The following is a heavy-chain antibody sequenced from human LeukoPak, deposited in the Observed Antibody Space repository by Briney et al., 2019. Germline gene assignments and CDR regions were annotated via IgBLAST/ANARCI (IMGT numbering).Heavy chain of an antibody. CDR1: GFTFSSYS. CDR2: ISSSSSYI. J-gene: IGHJ4*02. Sequence: GGSLRLSCAASGFTFSSYSMNWVRQAPGKGLEWVSSISSSSSYIYYADSVKGRFTVSRDNAKNSLYLQMNSLRAEDTAVYYCARFIAAPYYLDYWGRGTLVTVSS. D-gene: IGHD6-13*01. CDR3: ARFIAAPYYLDY. V-gene: IGHV3-21*01.